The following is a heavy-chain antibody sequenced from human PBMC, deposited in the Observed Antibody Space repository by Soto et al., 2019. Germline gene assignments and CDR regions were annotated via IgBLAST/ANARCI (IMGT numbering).Heavy chain of an antibody. Sequence: GGSLRLSCAASGFTFSDHHMDWVRQAPGKGLEWVGRARNKAHSYTTAYAASVRGRFIISRDDSKNSLSLQMSSLKTDDTAVYFCTRLMGTGFDLWGQGTLVTVSS. CDR2: ARNKAHSYTT. V-gene: IGHV3-72*01. J-gene: IGHJ4*02. D-gene: IGHD2-8*01. CDR1: GFTFSDHH. CDR3: TRLMGTGFDL.